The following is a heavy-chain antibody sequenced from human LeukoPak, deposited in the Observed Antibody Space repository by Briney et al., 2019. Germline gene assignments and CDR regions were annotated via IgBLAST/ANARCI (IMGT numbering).Heavy chain of an antibody. Sequence: GGSLRLSCAASGFTFSSYSMNWVRQAPGKGPEWVSSISSSSSYIYYADSVKGRFTISRDNAKNSLNLQMNSLRAEDTAVYHCVRGIAVAGYYYYMDVWGKGTTVTVSS. CDR1: GFTFSSYS. V-gene: IGHV3-21*01. J-gene: IGHJ6*03. D-gene: IGHD6-19*01. CDR3: VRGIAVAGYYYYMDV. CDR2: ISSSSSYI.